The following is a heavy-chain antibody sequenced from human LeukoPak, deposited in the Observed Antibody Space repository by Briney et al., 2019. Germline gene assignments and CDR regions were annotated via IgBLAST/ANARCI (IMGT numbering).Heavy chain of an antibody. V-gene: IGHV4-34*01. Sequence: PSETLSLTCAVSGGSFSGYNWSWIRQPPGKGLEWTGEINHSGSTNYNPSLKTRVTISVDTSKNQFSLKLSSVTAADTAVYYCARLRGVTNIYYYYMDVWGKGTTVTVSS. CDR2: INHSGST. CDR1: GGSFSGYN. CDR3: ARLRGVTNIYYYYMDV. J-gene: IGHJ6*03. D-gene: IGHD3-10*01.